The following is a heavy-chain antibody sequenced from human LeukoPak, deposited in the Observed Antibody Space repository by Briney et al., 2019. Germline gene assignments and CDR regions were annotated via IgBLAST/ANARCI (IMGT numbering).Heavy chain of an antibody. CDR2: ISYDGSNK. J-gene: IGHJ4*02. CDR3: AKGYGDFPFDH. D-gene: IGHD4-17*01. Sequence: GGSLRLSCAASGFTFSRYGMHWVRQAPGKGLEWVAVISYDGSNKYYGDSVKGRFTISRDNSKNTLYLQMNSPRAEDTAVYYCAKGYGDFPFDHWGQGTLVTVSS. V-gene: IGHV3-30*18. CDR1: GFTFSRYG.